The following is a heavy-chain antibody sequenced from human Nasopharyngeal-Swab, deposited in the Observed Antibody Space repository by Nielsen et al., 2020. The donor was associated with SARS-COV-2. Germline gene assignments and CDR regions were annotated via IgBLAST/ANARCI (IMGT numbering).Heavy chain of an antibody. Sequence: GSLRLSCTVSGGSISSSSYYWGWIRQPPGKGLEWIGSIYYSGSTYYNPSPKSRVTISVDTSKNQFSLKLSSVTAADTAVYYCARDRQQRLVLGYFDLWGRGTLVTVSS. CDR2: IYYSGST. CDR3: ARDRQQRLVLGYFDL. CDR1: GGSISSSSYY. J-gene: IGHJ2*01. D-gene: IGHD6-13*01. V-gene: IGHV4-39*07.